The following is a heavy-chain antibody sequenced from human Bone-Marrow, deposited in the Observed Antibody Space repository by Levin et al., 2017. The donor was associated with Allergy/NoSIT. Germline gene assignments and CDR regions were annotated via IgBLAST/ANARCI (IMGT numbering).Heavy chain of an antibody. Sequence: SVKVSCKSSGGTFNSYPVNWVRQAPGQGLEWMGRINPMLGVTAYAQNFQGRLTLTADTSTDTAYMEMDSLNSRDTAIYYCAREEICSSTSCFYFDYWGQGTLLAVSS. CDR3: AREEICSSTSCFYFDY. V-gene: IGHV1-69*04. D-gene: IGHD2-2*01. J-gene: IGHJ4*02. CDR1: GGTFNSYP. CDR2: INPMLGVT.